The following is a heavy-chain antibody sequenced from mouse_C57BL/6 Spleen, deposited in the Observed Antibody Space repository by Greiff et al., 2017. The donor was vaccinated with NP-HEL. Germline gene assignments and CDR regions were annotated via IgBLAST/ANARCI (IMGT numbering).Heavy chain of an antibody. Sequence: EVKLMESGEGLVKPGGSLKLSCAASGFTFSSYAMSWVRQTPEKRLEWVAYISSGGDYIYYADTVKGRFTISRDNARNTLYLQMSSLKSEDTAMYYCTREVIYYGNHYYFDYWGQGTTLTVSS. D-gene: IGHD2-1*01. J-gene: IGHJ2*01. CDR1: GFTFSSYA. CDR3: TREVIYYGNHYYFDY. CDR2: ISSGGDYI. V-gene: IGHV5-9-1*02.